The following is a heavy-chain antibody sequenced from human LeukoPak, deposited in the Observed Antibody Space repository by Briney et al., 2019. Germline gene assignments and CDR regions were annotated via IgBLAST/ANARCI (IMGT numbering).Heavy chain of an antibody. CDR3: GRGGVGGYDCRGFFDC. V-gene: IGHV1-2*02. CDR2: INSNSGGT. Sequence: GASVTVSCKASGYTFTGYYMHWVRQAPGQGLEWMGWINSNSGGTNYAHKFKGRVTMTRDTSISTAYMELSRLRPDDTAVFYCGRGGVGGYDCRGFFDCWGQGSLVTVS. D-gene: IGHD3-22*01. J-gene: IGHJ4*02. CDR1: GYTFTGYY.